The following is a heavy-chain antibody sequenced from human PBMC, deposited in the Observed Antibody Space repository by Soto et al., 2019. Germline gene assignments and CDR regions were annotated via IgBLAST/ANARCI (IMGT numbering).Heavy chain of an antibody. D-gene: IGHD5-12*01. CDR2: IYWDDDK. Sequence: QITVKESGLTLVKPTQTLTLTCTFSGFSLSTNGMGVGWIRQSPGKALEWLALIYWDDDKRYSPSLRSRLTIPQATSKNQVDLTMTNMDPVDTATYYWARLTRGVYDLDRLWEKFDYWGQGTLVTVSS. J-gene: IGHJ4*02. CDR1: GFSLSTNGMG. V-gene: IGHV2-5*02. CDR3: ARLTRGVYDLDRLWEKFDY.